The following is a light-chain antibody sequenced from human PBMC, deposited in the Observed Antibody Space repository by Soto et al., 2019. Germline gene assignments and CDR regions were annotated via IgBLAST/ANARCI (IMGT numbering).Light chain of an antibody. Sequence: QSVLTQPASVSGSPGQSITISCTGTSSDIGDYNYVSWYQQYPGKAPKLMIYDVSNRPSGVSNRFSGSKSGNTASLTISGLQAEDESDYYCSSYTSNSTPLYLFGTGTVVTVL. CDR3: SSYTSNSTPLYL. V-gene: IGLV2-14*01. CDR1: SSDIGDYNY. CDR2: DVS. J-gene: IGLJ1*01.